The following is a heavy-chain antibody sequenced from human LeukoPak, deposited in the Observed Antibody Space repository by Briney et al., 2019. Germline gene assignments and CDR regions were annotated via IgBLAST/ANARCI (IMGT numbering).Heavy chain of an antibody. CDR2: ISYSGST. CDR3: ARGLGLTAVTEYYFDY. V-gene: IGHV4-59*08. Sequence: PPETLSLTCTVSGDSVSIYYWSWLRQPPGKGLEWIGYISYSGSTDYNPSLKSRVTISVDTSKNQFSLKLSSVTAADTAVYYCARGLGLTAVTEYYFDYWGQGTLVTVSS. J-gene: IGHJ4*02. CDR1: GDSVSIYY. D-gene: IGHD4-17*01.